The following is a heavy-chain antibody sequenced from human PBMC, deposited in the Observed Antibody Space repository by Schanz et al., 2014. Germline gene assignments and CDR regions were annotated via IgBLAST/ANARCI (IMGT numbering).Heavy chain of an antibody. CDR3: ARLSSSSVAYFDY. D-gene: IGHD6-6*01. CDR2: IIPILGVA. Sequence: QVQLVQSGAEVKKPGSSVKVSCKASGGTFSSYAISWVRQAPGQGLEWMGRIIPILGVANYAQNFQGRVTITADKSTTTAYMELSSLRSEDTAVYYCARLSSSSVAYFDYWGQGTLVTVSS. CDR1: GGTFSSYA. V-gene: IGHV1-69*04. J-gene: IGHJ4*02.